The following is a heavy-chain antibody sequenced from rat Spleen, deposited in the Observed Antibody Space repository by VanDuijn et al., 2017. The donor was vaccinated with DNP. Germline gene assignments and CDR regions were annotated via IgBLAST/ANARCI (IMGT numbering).Heavy chain of an antibody. CDR2: IGCGGYSI. V-gene: IGHV5-25*01. CDR3: ARRANWIYWYFDF. Sequence: EVQLVESGGGLVQPGRSLKLSCAASGFTFSNYDMAWVRQAPAKGLEWVAYIGCGGYSIYYRDSVKGRFTVSRDNAKSSLYLQMDSLRSEDTATYYCARRANWIYWYFDFWGPGTMVTVSS. CDR1: GFTFSNYD. J-gene: IGHJ1*01. D-gene: IGHD5-1*01.